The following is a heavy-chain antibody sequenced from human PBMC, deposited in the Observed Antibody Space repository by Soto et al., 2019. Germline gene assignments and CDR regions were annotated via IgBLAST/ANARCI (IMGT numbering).Heavy chain of an antibody. CDR3: ARFDSWPHYYMDV. CDR1: GFTLSTFW. V-gene: IGHV3-7*01. CDR2: IKKDGSEI. Sequence: EVQLVESGGGLVQPGGSLRLSCEAFGFTLSTFWTGWVRQAPEKGLEWVANIKKDGSEIYYVDSVKGRFTTSRDNAKNSVYLQMNSLRAEDTAVYYCARFDSWPHYYMDVWGKGTTVTVSS. D-gene: IGHD6-13*01. J-gene: IGHJ6*03.